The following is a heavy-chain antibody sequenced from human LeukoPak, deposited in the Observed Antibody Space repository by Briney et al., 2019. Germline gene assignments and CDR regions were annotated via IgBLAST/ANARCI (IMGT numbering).Heavy chain of an antibody. D-gene: IGHD2-8*01. V-gene: IGHV1-8*02. CDR2: ANPKSGNT. Sequence: ASVKVSCKASGYTFTSYDINWVRQAPGQGLEWRGWANPKSGNTGYKQKFQARVTITRDTSITTAYMELSSLTSDDTAVYCCARGLPLGYCTYGVCYPPKHFDFWGQGTLVTVSS. CDR3: ARGLPLGYCTYGVCYPPKHFDF. CDR1: GYTFTSYD. J-gene: IGHJ4*02.